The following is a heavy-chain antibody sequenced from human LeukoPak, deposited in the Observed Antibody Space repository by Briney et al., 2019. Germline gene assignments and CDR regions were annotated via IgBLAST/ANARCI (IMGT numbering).Heavy chain of an antibody. CDR3: ARDWGGSGPTSHDY. V-gene: IGHV3-74*01. D-gene: IGHD3-16*01. CDR2: ISSDGTNT. J-gene: IGHJ4*02. Sequence: GGSLRLSCAASGFTFKSSWMHWVRQPPGRGPVWVSRISSDGTNTRYADSVRGRFTVSRDNAKNTLYLQMNSLRVEDSAVYYCARDWGGSGPTSHDYWGQGTLVTVSS. CDR1: GFTFKSSW.